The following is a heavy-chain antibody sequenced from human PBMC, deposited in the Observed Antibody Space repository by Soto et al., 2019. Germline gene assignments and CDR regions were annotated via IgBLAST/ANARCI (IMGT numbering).Heavy chain of an antibody. CDR2: IYYSGST. CDR3: ARVGYYYDSSGYPAAFDY. CDR1: GGPISSYY. V-gene: IGHV4-59*01. Sequence: SETLSLTCTVSGGPISSYYWSWIRQPPGKGLEWIGYIYYSGSTNYNPSLKSRVTISVDTSKNQFSLKLSSVTAADTAVYYCARVGYYYDSSGYPAAFDYWGQGTLVTVSS. J-gene: IGHJ4*02. D-gene: IGHD3-22*01.